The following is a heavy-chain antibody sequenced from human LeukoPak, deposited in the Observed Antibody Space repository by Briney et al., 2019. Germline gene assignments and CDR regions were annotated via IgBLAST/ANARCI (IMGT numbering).Heavy chain of an antibody. J-gene: IGHJ4*02. D-gene: IGHD5-18*01. Sequence: GGSLRLSCAASGFTFSNYAMSWVRQAPGKGLEWVSAISGSGGSTYYADSVKGRFTISRDNSKNTLYLQMNSLRAEDTAVYYCAKAYWDTAMNPSDYWGQGTLVTVSS. V-gene: IGHV3-23*01. CDR1: GFTFSNYA. CDR2: ISGSGGST. CDR3: AKAYWDTAMNPSDY.